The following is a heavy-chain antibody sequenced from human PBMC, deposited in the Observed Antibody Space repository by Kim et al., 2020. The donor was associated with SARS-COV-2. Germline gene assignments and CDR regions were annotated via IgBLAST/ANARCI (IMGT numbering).Heavy chain of an antibody. Sequence: STNYNPSLKSRVTISVDKSKNQFSLKLSSVTAADTAVYYCARGSSGWTYWGQRTLVTVSS. D-gene: IGHD6-19*01. CDR2: ST. CDR3: ARGSSGWTY. V-gene: IGHV4-4*02. J-gene: IGHJ4*02.